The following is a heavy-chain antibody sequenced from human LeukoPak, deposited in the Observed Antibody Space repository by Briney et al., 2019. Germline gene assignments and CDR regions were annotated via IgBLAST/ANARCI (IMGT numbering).Heavy chain of an antibody. CDR2: IYYSGST. V-gene: IGHV4-59*01. Sequence: SETLSLTCTVSGGSISSYYWSWIRQPPGKGLEWIGYIYYSGSTNYNPSLKSRVTISVDTSKNQFSLKLSSVTAADTAVYYCARVVPADIYYMDVWGKGTTVTVSS. CDR1: GGSISSYY. J-gene: IGHJ6*03. D-gene: IGHD2-2*01. CDR3: ARVVPADIYYMDV.